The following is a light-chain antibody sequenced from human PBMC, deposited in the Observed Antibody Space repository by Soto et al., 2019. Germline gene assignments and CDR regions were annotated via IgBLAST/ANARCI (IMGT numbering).Light chain of an antibody. V-gene: IGKV3-15*01. CDR3: QQYNDWPRT. Sequence: EIVMTQSPANLSVSPGERATLSCRASQSVTISLAWYQQKPGQAPTLLIYGASTRATGIPVRFSGSGSGTEFTLTISSLQSEDFAVYYCQQYNDWPRTFGQGTKLEI. CDR2: GAS. CDR1: QSVTIS. J-gene: IGKJ2*01.